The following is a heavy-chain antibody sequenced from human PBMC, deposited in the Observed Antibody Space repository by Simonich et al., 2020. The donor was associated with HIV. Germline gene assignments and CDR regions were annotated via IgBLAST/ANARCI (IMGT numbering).Heavy chain of an antibody. D-gene: IGHD3-10*01. CDR1: GYSFNTNT. J-gene: IGHJ4*02. CDR3: AREGGRGSITMVRPRAFDS. Sequence: QVQLVQSGSELKKPGASVKVSCKASGYSFNTNTMNWVRQAPGKGLEWMGVNKANPVNPNAAQGFTGRCGLSLDTSVSTAFLQINNLKAEDTAVYFCAREGGRGSITMVRPRAFDSWGQGTLVTVSS. V-gene: IGHV7-4-1*02. CDR2: NKANPVNP.